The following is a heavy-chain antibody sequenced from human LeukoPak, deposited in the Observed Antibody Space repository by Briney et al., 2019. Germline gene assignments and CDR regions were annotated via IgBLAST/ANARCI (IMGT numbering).Heavy chain of an antibody. CDR3: ARDHKGRYCSSTSCKYFDY. CDR2: IYTSGST. CDR1: GGSISSYY. V-gene: IGHV4-4*07. D-gene: IGHD2-2*01. J-gene: IGHJ4*02. Sequence: SETLSLTCTVSGGSISSYYWSWIRQPAGKGLEWIGRIYTSGSTNYNPSLESRVTMSVDTSKNQFSLKLSSVTAADTAVYYCARDHKGRYCSSTSCKYFDYWGQGTLVTVSS.